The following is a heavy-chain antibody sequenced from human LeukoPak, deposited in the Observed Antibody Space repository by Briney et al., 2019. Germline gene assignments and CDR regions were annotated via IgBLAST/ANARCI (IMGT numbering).Heavy chain of an antibody. D-gene: IGHD2-15*01. CDR1: GIIFSSYA. J-gene: IGHJ3*02. V-gene: IGHV3-23*01. Sequence: GGSLRLSCAASGIIFSSYAMSWVRQAPGKGLEWVSSINASGGRTYYADSVKGRFTISRDNAKNSLYLQMNSLRAEDTAVYYCARDCSGGSCYRGPNDAFDIWGQGTMVTVSS. CDR2: INASGGRT. CDR3: ARDCSGGSCYRGPNDAFDI.